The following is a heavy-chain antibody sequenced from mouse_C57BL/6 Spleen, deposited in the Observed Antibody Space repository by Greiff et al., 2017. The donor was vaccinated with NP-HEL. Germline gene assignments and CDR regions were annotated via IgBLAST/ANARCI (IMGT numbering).Heavy chain of an antibody. CDR2: IYPSDSET. V-gene: IGHV1-61*01. J-gene: IGHJ4*01. CDR1: GYTFTSYW. Sequence: VQLQQPGAELVRPGSSVKLSCKASGYTFTSYWMDWVKQRPGQGLEWIGNIYPSDSETHYNQKFKDKATLTVDKSSSTAYMQLSSLTSEDSAVYYCARFWKERDYAMDYWGQGTSVTVSS. CDR3: ARFWKERDYAMDY.